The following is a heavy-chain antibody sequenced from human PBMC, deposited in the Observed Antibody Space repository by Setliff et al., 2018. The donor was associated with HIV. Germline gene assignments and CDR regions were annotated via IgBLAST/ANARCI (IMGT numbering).Heavy chain of an antibody. CDR2: MSYTGTT. J-gene: IGHJ4*02. CDR1: GGSISSSSYY. D-gene: IGHD3-22*01. CDR3: AMGSSGYPFDY. Sequence: SETLSLTCSVSGGSISSSSYYWGWIRQPPGKGLDLIGSMSYTGTTYDNQSLKSRVTISVDTSKNQFSLKLTSVTAADAAVYFCAMGSSGYPFDYWGQGSLVTVS. V-gene: IGHV4-39*01.